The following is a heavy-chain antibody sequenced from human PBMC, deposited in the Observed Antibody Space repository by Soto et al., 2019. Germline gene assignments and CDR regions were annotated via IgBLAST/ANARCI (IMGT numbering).Heavy chain of an antibody. D-gene: IGHD2-21*02. CDR1: GYTFTSYD. J-gene: IGHJ6*03. CDR3: ARGPLLPVTMDV. CDR2: MNPNSGNT. Sequence: VQLVQSGAEVKKPGASVKVSSKASGYTFTSYDINWVRQATGQGLEWMGWMNPNSGNTGYAQKFQGRVTMTRNTSICKAYMELSSLRSEDTAVYYCARGPLLPVTMDVCGKGTTVTVSS. V-gene: IGHV1-8*01.